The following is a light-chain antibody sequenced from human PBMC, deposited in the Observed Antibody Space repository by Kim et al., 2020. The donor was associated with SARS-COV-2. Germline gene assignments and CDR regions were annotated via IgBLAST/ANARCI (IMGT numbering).Light chain of an antibody. Sequence: EIVLTQSPATLSLSPGERATLSCRTSQSVSKYLGWYQHKPGQAPRLLVFDASNRVSGIPARFSGSGSGTDFTLTISSLEPDDFAVYYCQQRSSWPFTFGGGTKVDIK. CDR1: QSVSKY. CDR2: DAS. V-gene: IGKV3-11*01. CDR3: QQRSSWPFT. J-gene: IGKJ4*01.